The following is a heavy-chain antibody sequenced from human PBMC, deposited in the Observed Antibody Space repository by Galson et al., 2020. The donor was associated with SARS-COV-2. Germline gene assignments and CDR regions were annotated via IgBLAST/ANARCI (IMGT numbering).Heavy chain of an antibody. CDR2: MKPKSGNT. D-gene: IGHD5-18*01. V-gene: IGHV1-8*01. CDR1: GYTFTNYD. CDR3: ARVWERGFSYGNWFDP. Sequence: ASVKVYCKASGYTFTNYDINWVRQATGQGLEWMGWMKPKSGNTGYVQKFQGRVTMTRSTSISTAYMELSSLTSEDTAVYYCARVWERGFSYGNWFDPWGQGTLVTVSS. J-gene: IGHJ5*02.